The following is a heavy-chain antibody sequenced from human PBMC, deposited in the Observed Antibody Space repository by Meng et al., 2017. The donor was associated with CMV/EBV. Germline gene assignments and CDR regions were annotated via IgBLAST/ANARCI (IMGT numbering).Heavy chain of an antibody. D-gene: IGHD6-13*01. Sequence: SETLSLTCTVSGGSISSYYWNWIRQPPGKGLEWIGYIYYSGSTNYNPSLKSRVTISVDTSKNQFSLKLSSVTAADTAVYYCARHKGASSSWRGGFDYWGQGTLVTVSS. CDR2: IYYSGST. CDR3: ARHKGASSSWRGGFDY. J-gene: IGHJ4*02. CDR1: GGSISSYY. V-gene: IGHV4-59*08.